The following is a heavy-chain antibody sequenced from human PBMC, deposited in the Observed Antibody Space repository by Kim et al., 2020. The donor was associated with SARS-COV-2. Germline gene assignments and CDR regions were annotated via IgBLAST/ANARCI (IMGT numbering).Heavy chain of an antibody. D-gene: IGHD1-20*01. CDR2: INNDGIGT. J-gene: IGHJ4*02. CDR1: DFIFSNYW. CDR3: ARGRTWYNSASDY. Sequence: GGSLRLSCAVSDFIFSNYWMHWVRQVPGKGLVWVSRINNDGIGTSYADSVKGRFIISRDNAKNTLYLQMNSLRAEDTADYYCARGRTWYNSASDYWGQGT. V-gene: IGHV3-74*01.